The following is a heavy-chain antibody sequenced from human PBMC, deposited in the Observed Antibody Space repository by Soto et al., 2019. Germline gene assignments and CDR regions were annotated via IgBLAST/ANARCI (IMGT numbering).Heavy chain of an antibody. D-gene: IGHD4-17*01. CDR2: LHTTGST. J-gene: IGHJ4*02. CDR1: GGSISNYY. Sequence: SETLSLTCAVSGGSISNYYWSWIRRPPGKGLEWIAYLHTTGSTDSNPSLNGQVTMSLDTSRNQFSLRLSSLTAADTAVYYCARRLPAEPYFDSWGRGTLVTVSS. CDR3: ARRLPAEPYFDS. V-gene: IGHV4-59*01.